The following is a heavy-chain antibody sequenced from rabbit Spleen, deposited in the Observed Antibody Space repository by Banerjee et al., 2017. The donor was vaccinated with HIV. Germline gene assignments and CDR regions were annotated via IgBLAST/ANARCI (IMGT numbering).Heavy chain of an antibody. CDR2: IDAGVKGTT. D-gene: IGHD4-1*01. CDR1: GFSFSSSYW. J-gene: IGHJ4*01. Sequence: QSLEESGGDLVKPGASLTLTCTDSGFSFSSSYWICWARQAPGKGLEWIACIDAGVKGTTYYASWAKGRFAVSKTSPTTLTLQMTSLTAADMATYFCARDGSGWGANFNLWGPGTLVTVS. CDR3: ARDGSGWGANFNL. V-gene: IGHV1S40*01.